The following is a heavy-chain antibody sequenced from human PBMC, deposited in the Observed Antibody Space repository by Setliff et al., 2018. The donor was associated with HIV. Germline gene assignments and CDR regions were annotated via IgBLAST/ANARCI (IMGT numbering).Heavy chain of an antibody. CDR1: GYRFINYG. V-gene: IGHV1-18*01. J-gene: IGHJ1*01. D-gene: IGHD3-22*01. CDR2: ISGYNANT. Sequence: ASVKVSCKASGYRFINYGISWVRQAPGQGLEWMGWISGYNANTNYAQHVQGRVTMTTDTSTSTAYMELRSLRSEATAVYYCVRGVTRDISGYYRDEYFQHWGQGTPVTVSS. CDR3: VRGVTRDISGYYRDEYFQH.